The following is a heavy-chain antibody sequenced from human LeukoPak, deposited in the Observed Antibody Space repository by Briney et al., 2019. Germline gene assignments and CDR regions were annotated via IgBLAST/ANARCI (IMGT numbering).Heavy chain of an antibody. CDR3: AKDHRITGTVFDY. CDR1: GSTFSSYA. CDR2: ISGSGGST. J-gene: IGHJ4*02. Sequence: GGSLRLSCAASGSTFSSYAMSWVRQAPGKGLEWVSAISGSGGSTYCADSVKGRFTISRDNSKNTLYLQMNSLRAEDTAVYYCAKDHRITGTVFDYWGQGTLVTVSS. V-gene: IGHV3-23*01. D-gene: IGHD1-20*01.